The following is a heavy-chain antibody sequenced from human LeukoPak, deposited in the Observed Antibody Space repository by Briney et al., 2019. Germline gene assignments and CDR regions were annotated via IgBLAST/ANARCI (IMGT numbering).Heavy chain of an antibody. CDR1: GGTFSSYA. D-gene: IGHD4-11*01. CDR3: ARSDSNYPRFDY. CDR2: IIPIFGTA. V-gene: IGHV1-69*13. Sequence: SVKVSCKASGGTFSSYAISWVRQAPGQGLEWMGGIIPIFGTAIYAQKFQGRVTITADESTSTAYMELSSLRSEDTAVYYCARSDSNYPRFDYWGQGTLVTVSS. J-gene: IGHJ4*02.